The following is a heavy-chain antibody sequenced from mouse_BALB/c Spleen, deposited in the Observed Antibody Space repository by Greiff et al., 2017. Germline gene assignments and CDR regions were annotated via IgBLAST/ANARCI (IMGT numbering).Heavy chain of an antibody. CDR3: AKSTMITTDAMDY. CDR1: GFSLTSYG. V-gene: IGHV2-9*02. D-gene: IGHD2-4*01. CDR2: IWAGGST. J-gene: IGHJ4*01. Sequence: VQLQESGPGLVAPSQSLSITCTVSGFSLTSYGVHWVRQPPGKGLEWLGVIWAGGSTNYNSALMSRLSISKDNSKSQVFLKMNSLQTDDTAMYYCAKSTMITTDAMDYWGQGTSVTVSS.